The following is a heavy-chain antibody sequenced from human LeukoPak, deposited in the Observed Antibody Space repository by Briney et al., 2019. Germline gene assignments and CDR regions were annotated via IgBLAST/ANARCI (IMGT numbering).Heavy chain of an antibody. CDR3: AKGLEDIVLEPAALVHDAFDM. J-gene: IGHJ3*02. CDR2: ISTDGTKA. CDR1: GFNFRSYG. V-gene: IGHV3-30*18. D-gene: IGHD2-2*01. Sequence: GGSLKLSCEASGFNFRSYGIHWVRQAPGRGLEWVTVISTDGTKAYYRDSVKGRFTISRDNSRNTVHLQMNSLTPDDTAVYYCAKGLEDIVLEPAALVHDAFDMWGQGTMVTVSS.